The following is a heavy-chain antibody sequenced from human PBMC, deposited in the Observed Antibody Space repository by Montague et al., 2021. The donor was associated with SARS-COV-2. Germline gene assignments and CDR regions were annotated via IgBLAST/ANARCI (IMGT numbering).Heavy chain of an antibody. V-gene: IGHV4-39*01. J-gene: IGHJ5*02. D-gene: IGHD2-15*01. CDR1: GGSVSSSGYY. CDR2: IYFSGSS. CDR3: GGHRRGGLVVAAPNWFDP. Sequence: SETLSLTCTVSGGSVSSSGYYWGWIRQPPRKGLEWIGSIYFSGSSYYNPSLKSRVSISVDTTKNQFSLRLGSVTSADTAEYYCGGHRRGGLVVAAPNWFDPWGQGTLVTVSS.